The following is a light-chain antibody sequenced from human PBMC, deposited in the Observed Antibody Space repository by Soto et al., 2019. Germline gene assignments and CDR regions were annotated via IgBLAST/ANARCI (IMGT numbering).Light chain of an antibody. CDR2: EVS. J-gene: IGLJ1*01. Sequence: LTQPASVSGSPGQSITISCNGTSSDVGGYNYVYWYQQQSVKAPKLMIHEVSNRPSGVSNRFSGSKSGNTASLTISGLQAEDDADYNRSSYTIRRVPVLGNGT. CDR1: SSDVGGYNY. V-gene: IGLV2-14*01. CDR3: SSYTIRRVPV.